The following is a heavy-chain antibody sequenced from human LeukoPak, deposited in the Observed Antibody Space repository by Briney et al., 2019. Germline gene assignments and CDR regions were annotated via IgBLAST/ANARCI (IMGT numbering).Heavy chain of an antibody. CDR3: AREGEYDSHGYYFQSRFDY. D-gene: IGHD3-22*01. V-gene: IGHV1-2*02. CDR1: GYTFTSYG. CDR2: INPNSGGT. Sequence: ASVKVSCKASGYTFTSYGISWVRQAPGQGLEWMGWINPNSGGTNYAQKFQGRVTMAMDTSISTAYMELRSLRSDDTAVYYCAREGEYDSHGYYFQSRFDYWGQGTLVSVSS. J-gene: IGHJ4*02.